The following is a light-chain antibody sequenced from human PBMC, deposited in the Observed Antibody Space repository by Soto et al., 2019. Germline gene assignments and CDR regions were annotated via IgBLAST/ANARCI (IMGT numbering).Light chain of an antibody. CDR2: GAS. Sequence: EVVMTQSPATLSVSPGERVALSCRASQSVSRNLAWYQQKPGQAPRLLIYGASTRATGIPVRFSGSGSGTDFTLTISSLQSEDFAVYYCQQYNNWYSFGQGTKLQIK. V-gene: IGKV3-15*01. CDR1: QSVSRN. J-gene: IGKJ2*03. CDR3: QQYNNWYS.